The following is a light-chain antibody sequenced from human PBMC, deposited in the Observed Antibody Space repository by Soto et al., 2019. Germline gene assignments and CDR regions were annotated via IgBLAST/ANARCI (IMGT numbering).Light chain of an antibody. V-gene: IGKV1-5*03. CDR2: KAS. CDR1: QSIGSW. CDR3: QQRNIWPPVT. J-gene: IGKJ5*01. Sequence: DIQMTPSPSTLSASVGDRVAITCRASQSIGSWVAWYQQKPGKAPKVLISKASTLESGVPARFSGSGSGTDFTLTISSLEPEDSAVYYCQQRNIWPPVTFGHGTRLEIK.